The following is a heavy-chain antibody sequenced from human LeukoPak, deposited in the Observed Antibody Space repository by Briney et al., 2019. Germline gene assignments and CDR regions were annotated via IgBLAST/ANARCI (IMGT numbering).Heavy chain of an antibody. Sequence: GGSLRLSCAASGFTFSIYWMHWVRQTPGKGLVWVSRINSDGSSTNYADSVKGRFTISRDNAKNSLYLQMNSLRAEDTAVYYCARDWVTPLFDYWGQGTLVTVSS. CDR3: ARDWVTPLFDY. V-gene: IGHV3-74*01. D-gene: IGHD4-23*01. CDR1: GFTFSIYW. J-gene: IGHJ4*02. CDR2: INSDGSST.